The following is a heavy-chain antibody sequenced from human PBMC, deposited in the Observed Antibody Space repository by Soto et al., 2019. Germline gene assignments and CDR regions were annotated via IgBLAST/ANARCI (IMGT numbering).Heavy chain of an antibody. CDR1: GFTFSSYA. Sequence: QVQLVESGGGVVQPGRSLRLSCAASGFTFSSYAMHWVRQAPGKGLEWVAVISYDGSNKYYADSVKGRFTISRDNSKNILYLQMNSLRAEDTAVYYCARAIGGIGSIWPCPDYWGEGTLVIVSS. CDR3: ARAIGGIGSIWPCPDY. D-gene: IGHD6-13*01. J-gene: IGHJ4*02. CDR2: ISYDGSNK. V-gene: IGHV3-30-3*01.